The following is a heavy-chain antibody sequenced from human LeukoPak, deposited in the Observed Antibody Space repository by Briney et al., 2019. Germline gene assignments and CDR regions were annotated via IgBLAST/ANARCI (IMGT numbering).Heavy chain of an antibody. CDR1: GGSISRYY. Sequence: SETLSLTCTVSGGSISRYYWSWIRQPPGKGLEWIGYIYYSGSTNYNPSLKSRVTISVDTSKNQFSLKLSSVTAADTAVYYCARDLSGQWLVPNNWFDPWGQGTLVTVSS. V-gene: IGHV4-59*12. J-gene: IGHJ5*02. CDR3: ARDLSGQWLVPNNWFDP. CDR2: IYYSGST. D-gene: IGHD6-19*01.